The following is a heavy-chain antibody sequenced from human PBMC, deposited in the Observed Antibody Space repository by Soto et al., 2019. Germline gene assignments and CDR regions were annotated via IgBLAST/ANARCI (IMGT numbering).Heavy chain of an antibody. CDR3: ASGGVLPRRSAARLWYYYGMDV. CDR1: GGTFSSYA. Sequence: QVQLVQSGAEVKKPGSSVKVSCKASGGTFSSYAISWVRQAPGQGLGWMGGIIPIFGTANYAQKFQGRVTITADEITSTAYMELSSLRTEDTAVYYCASGGVLPRRSAARLWYYYGMDVWGQGTTVTVSS. V-gene: IGHV1-69*01. J-gene: IGHJ6*02. CDR2: IIPIFGTA. D-gene: IGHD6-6*01.